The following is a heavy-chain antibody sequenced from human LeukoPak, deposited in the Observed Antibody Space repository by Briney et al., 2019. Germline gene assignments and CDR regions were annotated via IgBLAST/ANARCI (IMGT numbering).Heavy chain of an antibody. Sequence: GGSLRLSCAASGFTFSSYGMHWVRQAPGKGLEWVAFIRYDGSNKYYADSVKGRFTISRDNSKNTLYLQMNSLRAEDTAVYYCAKDTLEAAAGTEAFDYWGQGTLVTVSS. CDR3: AKDTLEAAAGTEAFDY. CDR2: IRYDGSNK. V-gene: IGHV3-30*02. D-gene: IGHD6-13*01. CDR1: GFTFSSYG. J-gene: IGHJ4*02.